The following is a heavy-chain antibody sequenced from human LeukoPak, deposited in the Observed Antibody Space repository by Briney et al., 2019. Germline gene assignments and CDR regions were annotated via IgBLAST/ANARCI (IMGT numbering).Heavy chain of an antibody. J-gene: IGHJ6*03. CDR1: GFTVSSDH. D-gene: IGHD2-2*01. CDR3: ARDDFVVVPASIYYYYMDV. Sequence: GGSLRLSCAASGFTVSSDHMNWVRQAPGKGLEWVSSISSSSSYIYYADSVKGRFTISRDNAKNSLYLQMNSLRAEDTAVYYCARDDFVVVPASIYYYYMDVWGKGTTVTVSS. CDR2: ISSSSSYI. V-gene: IGHV3-21*01.